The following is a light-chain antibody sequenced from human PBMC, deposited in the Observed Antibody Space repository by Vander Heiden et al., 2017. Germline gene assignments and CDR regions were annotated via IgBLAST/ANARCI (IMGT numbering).Light chain of an antibody. Sequence: NFMLTQPHSVSESPGKTVTIPCTRSSGRIASNYVQWYQQRPGSSPTTVIFDDNQRPSGVPDRFSCSIDISSTSASPTISGLKTEDEADYYCQSYDSSNHWVFGGGTKLTVL. CDR1: SGRIASNY. V-gene: IGLV6-57*01. CDR3: QSYDSSNHWV. J-gene: IGLJ3*02. CDR2: DDN.